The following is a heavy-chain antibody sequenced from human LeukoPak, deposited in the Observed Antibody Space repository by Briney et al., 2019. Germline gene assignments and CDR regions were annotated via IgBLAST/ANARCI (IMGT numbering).Heavy chain of an antibody. CDR3: ARRYDFWSGYSNDAFDI. CDR2: IYPGDSDT. J-gene: IGHJ3*02. D-gene: IGHD3-3*01. Sequence: GESLKISCKGSGYSFTNYWIGWVRQMPGKGLEWMGLIYPGDSDTTYSPSFQGQVSISADKSISTAYLQWSSLKASDTAMYYCARRYDFWSGYSNDAFDIWGQGTMATVSS. CDR1: GYSFTNYW. V-gene: IGHV5-51*01.